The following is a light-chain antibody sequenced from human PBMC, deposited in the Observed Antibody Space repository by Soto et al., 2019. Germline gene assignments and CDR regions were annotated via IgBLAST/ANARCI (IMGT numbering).Light chain of an antibody. CDR2: DVS. CDR1: SSDVGGYKF. Sequence: QSALTQPASVSGSPGQSITISCTGTSSDVGGYKFVSWYQQHPGKAPRLMIYDVSNRPSGVSNRFSGSKSGYTASLTISGLHAEDEADYYCSSYTSSSTLVFGGGTKLTVL. V-gene: IGLV2-14*01. CDR3: SSYTSSSTLV. J-gene: IGLJ2*01.